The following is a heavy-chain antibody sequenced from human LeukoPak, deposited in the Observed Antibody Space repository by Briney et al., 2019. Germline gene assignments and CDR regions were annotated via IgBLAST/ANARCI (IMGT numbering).Heavy chain of an antibody. V-gene: IGHV1-24*01. CDR1: GYTLTELS. J-gene: IGHJ4*02. CDR3: ATAEVYYDSSALDY. Sequence: ASVKVSCKVSGYTLTELSMHWVRQAPGKGLEWMGGFDPEDGETIYAQKFQGRVTMTEDTSTDTAYMELSSLRSEDTAVYYCATAEVYYDSSALDYWGQGTLVTVSS. D-gene: IGHD3-22*01. CDR2: FDPEDGET.